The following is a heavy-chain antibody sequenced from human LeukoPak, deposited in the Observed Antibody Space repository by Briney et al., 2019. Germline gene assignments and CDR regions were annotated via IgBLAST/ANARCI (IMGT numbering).Heavy chain of an antibody. CDR1: GFTFSSYS. D-gene: IGHD6-19*01. V-gene: IGHV3-21*01. CDR3: ARDQGLLVVAGRFGY. J-gene: IGHJ4*02. Sequence: GGSLRLSCAASGFTFSSYSMNWIRQAPGKGLEWVSSISSSNSYIYNADSVKGRFTISRDNAKNSLYLQMNSLRAEDTAVYYCARDQGLLVVAGRFGYWGQGTLVTVSS. CDR2: ISSSNSYI.